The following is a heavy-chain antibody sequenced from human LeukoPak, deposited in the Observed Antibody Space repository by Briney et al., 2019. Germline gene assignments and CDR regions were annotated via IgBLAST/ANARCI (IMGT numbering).Heavy chain of an antibody. D-gene: IGHD1-26*01. CDR3: ARESGGSYYFDY. J-gene: IGHJ4*02. Sequence: GGSLRLSCAASGFTFSDYYMSWLRQAPGKGLEGVSYISSSGSTIYYADSVEGRFTISRDNAKNSLYLQMNSLRAEDTAVYYCARESGGSYYFDYWGQGTLVTVSS. CDR1: GFTFSDYY. V-gene: IGHV3-11*01. CDR2: ISSSGSTI.